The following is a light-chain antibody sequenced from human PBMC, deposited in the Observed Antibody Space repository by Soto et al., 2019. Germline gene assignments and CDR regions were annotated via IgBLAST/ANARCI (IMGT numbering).Light chain of an antibody. Sequence: ETGLTQSPGTLSLSPGERATLSCRASQSVSNSYLAWYQQRPGQAPRLLIYGASNRATGIPDRFSGSGSGTDFTLTISRLEPEGVAVYYCQDYGSSRTFGEGTKVEIK. CDR2: GAS. CDR3: QDYGSSRT. J-gene: IGKJ1*01. CDR1: QSVSNSY. V-gene: IGKV3-20*01.